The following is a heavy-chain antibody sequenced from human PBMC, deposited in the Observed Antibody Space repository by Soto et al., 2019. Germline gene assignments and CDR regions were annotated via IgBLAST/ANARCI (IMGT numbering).Heavy chain of an antibody. CDR1: GFTFSSYS. D-gene: IGHD1-26*01. CDR3: ARVNSGSYSGYFDY. V-gene: IGHV3-21*01. CDR2: ISSSSSYI. Sequence: ESGGGLVKPGGSLRLSCAASGFTFSSYSMNWVRQAPGNGLEWVSSISSSSSYIYYEDSVKGRFTISRDNAKNSLYLQMNSLRAEDTAVYYCARVNSGSYSGYFDYWGQGTLVTVSS. J-gene: IGHJ4*02.